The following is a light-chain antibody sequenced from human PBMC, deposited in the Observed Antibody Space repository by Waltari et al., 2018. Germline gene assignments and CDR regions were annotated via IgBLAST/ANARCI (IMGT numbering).Light chain of an antibody. CDR2: DDT. CDR1: NIVAKS. V-gene: IGLV3-21*02. J-gene: IGLJ2*01. Sequence: SYVLTQPPSMSVAPGQTATVTCGGDNIVAKSVHWYQQRAGQAPVLVLFDDTDRPSGIPERCAGSNSDNTATLTIKRVEAGDEADYFCQVWVQSDHRVVFGGGTRLTVL. CDR3: QVWVQSDHRVV.